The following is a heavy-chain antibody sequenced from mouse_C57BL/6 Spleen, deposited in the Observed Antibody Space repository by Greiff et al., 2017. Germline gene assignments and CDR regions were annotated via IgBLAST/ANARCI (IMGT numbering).Heavy chain of an antibody. Sequence: QVQLQQPGAELVKPGASVKMSCKASGYTFTSYWITWVKQRPGQGLEWIGDIYPGSGSTNYNEKFKSKATLTVDPSSSTAYMQHSSLTSEDSAVYYCARGGYDEVYWYFDVWGTGTTVTVSS. CDR2: IYPGSGST. J-gene: IGHJ1*03. V-gene: IGHV1-55*01. CDR1: GYTFTSYW. D-gene: IGHD2-2*01. CDR3: ARGGYDEVYWYFDV.